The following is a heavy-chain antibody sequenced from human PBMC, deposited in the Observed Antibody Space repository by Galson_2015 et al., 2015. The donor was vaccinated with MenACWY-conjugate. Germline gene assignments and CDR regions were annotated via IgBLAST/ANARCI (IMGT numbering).Heavy chain of an antibody. CDR2: TYYRSKWYN. CDR3: VREGYYFDY. J-gene: IGHJ4*02. V-gene: IGHV6-1*01. Sequence: CAISGDSVSSNSAAWNWIRQSPSRGLEWLGKTYYRSKWYNDCAVSVKSRITINPDTSNNQFSLQLNSVTPDDTAVYYCVREGYYFDYWGQGTLVTVSS. CDR1: GDSVSSNSAA.